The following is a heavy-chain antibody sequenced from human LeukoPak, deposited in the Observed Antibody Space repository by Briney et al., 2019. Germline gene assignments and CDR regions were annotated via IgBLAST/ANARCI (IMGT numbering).Heavy chain of an antibody. Sequence: SETLSLTCTVSGGSISSYYWSWIRQPPGKGLEWIGYIYYSGSTNYNPSLKSRVTISVDTSKNQFSLKLSSVTAADTAVYYCATSTHMSRIDPWGQETLVTVSS. D-gene: IGHD2-21*01. J-gene: IGHJ5*02. CDR3: ATSTHMSRIDP. CDR1: GGSISSYY. V-gene: IGHV4-59*08. CDR2: IYYSGST.